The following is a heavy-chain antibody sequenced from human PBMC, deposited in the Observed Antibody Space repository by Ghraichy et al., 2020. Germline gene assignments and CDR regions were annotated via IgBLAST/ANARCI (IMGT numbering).Heavy chain of an antibody. CDR1: GFTFSSYA. Sequence: GGYLKLSGAASGFTFSSYAMSWVRQAPGKGLEWVSAISGSGGSTYYADSVKGRFTISRDNSKNTLYLQMNSLRAEDTAVYYCAKEPRYYDSSGYTAYTFDYWGQGTLVTVSS. D-gene: IGHD3-22*01. J-gene: IGHJ4*02. CDR2: ISGSGGST. CDR3: AKEPRYYDSSGYTAYTFDY. V-gene: IGHV3-23*01.